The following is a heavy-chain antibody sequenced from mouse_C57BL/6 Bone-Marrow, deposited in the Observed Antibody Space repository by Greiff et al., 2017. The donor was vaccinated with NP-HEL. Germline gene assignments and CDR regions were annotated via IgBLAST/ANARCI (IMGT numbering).Heavy chain of an antibody. CDR3: AKNVAGHAMDY. CDR1: GFSLTSYG. J-gene: IGHJ4*01. CDR2: IWRGGST. Sequence: VQLVESRPGLVQPSQRLSINCTVSGFSLTSYGVHWVRQSPGKGLEWLGVIWRGGSTDYNAAFMSRLSITKDNSKSQVFFKMNSLQADDTAIYYCAKNVAGHAMDYWGQGTSVTVSS. V-gene: IGHV2-5*01. D-gene: IGHD3-3*01.